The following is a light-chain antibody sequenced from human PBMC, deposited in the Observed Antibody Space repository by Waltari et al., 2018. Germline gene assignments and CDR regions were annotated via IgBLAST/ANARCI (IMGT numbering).Light chain of an antibody. J-gene: IGLJ3*02. CDR2: DTS. CDR1: TVAVTRGHS. V-gene: IGLV7-46*01. CDR3: LLYYGGARV. Sequence: QAVVPQEPSLPVSPGGTVTLPCGPSTVAVTRGHSPYWFQQKPGQAPRTLIYDTSNKHSWTPARFSGSLLGGKAALTRSGAQPEDEAEYSCLLYYGGARVFGGGTRLTVL.